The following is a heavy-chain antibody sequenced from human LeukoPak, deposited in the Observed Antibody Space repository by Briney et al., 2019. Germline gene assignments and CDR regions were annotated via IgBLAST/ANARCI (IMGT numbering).Heavy chain of an antibody. D-gene: IGHD3-9*01. CDR3: ARSKDILTGYCFDY. J-gene: IGHJ4*02. V-gene: IGHV4-59*01. CDR1: GGSISSYY. CDR2: IYYSGST. Sequence: ASETLSPTCTVSGGSISSYYWSWIRQPPGKGLEWIGYIYYSGSTNYNPSLKSRVTISVDTSKNQFSLKLSSVTAADTAVYYCARSKDILTGYCFDYWGQGTLVTVSS.